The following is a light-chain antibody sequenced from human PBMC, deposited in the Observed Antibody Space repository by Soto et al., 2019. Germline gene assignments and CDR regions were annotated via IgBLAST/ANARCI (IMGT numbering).Light chain of an antibody. J-gene: IGKJ5*01. CDR3: QQYGSPPIT. Sequence: EIVLTQSPGTLSLSPGERATLSCRASQSFSASYLAWYQQKPGQAPRLLIYGASSRATGIPDRFSGSGSGTDFTLTISRLEPEDFAVYYCQQYGSPPITFGQGTRLEIK. CDR1: QSFSASY. CDR2: GAS. V-gene: IGKV3-20*01.